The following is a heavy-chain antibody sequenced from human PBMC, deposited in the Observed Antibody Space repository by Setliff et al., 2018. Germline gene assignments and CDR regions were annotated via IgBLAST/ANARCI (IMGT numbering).Heavy chain of an antibody. D-gene: IGHD6-6*01. CDR1: GYTFTSYG. CDR3: ARLPARRRYYYYMDV. CDR2: IIPMFGT. V-gene: IGHV1-69*13. Sequence: GASVKVSCKASGYTFTSYGVSWVRQAPGQGLEWMGWIIPMFGTNYAQKFQGRVTITADESTSTVFMELSSLRSEDTAVYYCARLPARRRYYYYMDVWGGGTTVTVSS. J-gene: IGHJ6*03.